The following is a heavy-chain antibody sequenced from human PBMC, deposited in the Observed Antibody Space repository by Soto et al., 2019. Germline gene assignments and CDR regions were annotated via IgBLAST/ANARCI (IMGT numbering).Heavy chain of an antibody. CDR3: AKAQGIAVAGTLFDY. CDR2: ISGSGGST. J-gene: IGHJ4*02. CDR1: GFTFSSYA. Sequence: GSLRLSCAASGFTFSSYAMSWVRQAPGKGLEWVSAISGSGGSTYYADSVKGRFTISRDNSKNTLYLQMNSLRAEDTAVYYCAKAQGIAVAGTLFDYWGQGTLVTVSS. D-gene: IGHD6-19*01. V-gene: IGHV3-23*01.